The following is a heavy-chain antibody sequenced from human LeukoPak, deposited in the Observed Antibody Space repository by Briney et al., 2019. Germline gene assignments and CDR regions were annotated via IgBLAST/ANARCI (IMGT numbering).Heavy chain of an antibody. Sequence: SETLSLTCAVYGGSFSGYYWSWIRQPPGKGLEWIGEINHSGSTNYNPSLKSRVTISVDTSKNQSSLKLSSVTAADTAVYYCASIWGWFGELFARPGFDPWGQGTLVTVSS. CDR3: ASIWGWFGELFARPGFDP. CDR1: GGSFSGYY. V-gene: IGHV4-34*01. CDR2: INHSGST. D-gene: IGHD3-10*01. J-gene: IGHJ5*02.